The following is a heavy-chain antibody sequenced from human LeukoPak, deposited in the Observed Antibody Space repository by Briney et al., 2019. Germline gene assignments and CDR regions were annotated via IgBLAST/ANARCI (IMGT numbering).Heavy chain of an antibody. V-gene: IGHV1-3*01. Sequence: ASVKVSCKASGYTFTSYAMHWVRQAPGQRLEWMGWINAGNGNTKYSQKFQGRVTITRDTSASTAYMELSSLRSEDTAVYYCARESYGDRIFDYWSQGTLVTVSS. D-gene: IGHD4-17*01. CDR3: ARESYGDRIFDY. J-gene: IGHJ4*02. CDR1: GYTFTSYA. CDR2: INAGNGNT.